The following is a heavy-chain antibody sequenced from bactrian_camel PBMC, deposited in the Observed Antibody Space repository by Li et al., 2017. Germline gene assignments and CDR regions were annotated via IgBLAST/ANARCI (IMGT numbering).Heavy chain of an antibody. D-gene: IGHD1*01. Sequence: VQLVESGGGSVQAGGSLNLSCTASGFTFSSYAVVWVRQAPGKGLEWVSAIASGGGSTYYADSVKGRFTISRDNAKHTLYLQLNSLKTEDTAMYYCAKDVGRQEGLGPNYYGMDYWGKGTQVTVS. V-gene: IGHV3S40*01. J-gene: IGHJ7*01. CDR1: GFTFSSYA. CDR2: IASGGGST.